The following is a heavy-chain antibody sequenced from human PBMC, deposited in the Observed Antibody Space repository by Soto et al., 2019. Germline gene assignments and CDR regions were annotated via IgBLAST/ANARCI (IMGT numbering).Heavy chain of an antibody. CDR2: ISYDGSNK. D-gene: IGHD2-15*01. CDR3: ARDSVYCSGGSCYSSYYYGMDV. Sequence: QVQLVESGGGVVQPGRSLRLSCAASGFTFCSYAMHWVRQAPGKGLEWVAVISYDGSNKYYADSVKGRFTISRDNSKNTLYLQMNSLRAEDTAVYYCARDSVYCSGGSCYSSYYYGMDVWGQGTTVTVSS. CDR1: GFTFCSYA. J-gene: IGHJ6*02. V-gene: IGHV3-30-3*01.